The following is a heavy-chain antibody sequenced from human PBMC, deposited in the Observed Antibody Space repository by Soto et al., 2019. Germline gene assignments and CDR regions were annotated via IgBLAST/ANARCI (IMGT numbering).Heavy chain of an antibody. Sequence: LKISCKGSGYSFTSYWIGWVRQMPGKGLEWMGIIYPGDSDTRYSPSFQGQATISADKSISTAYLQWSSLKASDTAMYYCARPAVDYDILTGYGSYYFDYWGQGTLVTVSS. D-gene: IGHD3-9*01. V-gene: IGHV5-51*01. CDR3: ARPAVDYDILTGYGSYYFDY. CDR2: IYPGDSDT. CDR1: GYSFTSYW. J-gene: IGHJ4*02.